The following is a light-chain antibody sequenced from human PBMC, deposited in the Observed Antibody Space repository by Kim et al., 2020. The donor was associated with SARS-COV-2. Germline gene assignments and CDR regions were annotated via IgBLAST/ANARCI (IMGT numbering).Light chain of an antibody. CDR3: QQYDNLPLAIT. V-gene: IGKV1-33*01. CDR2: DAS. CDR1: QDISNY. Sequence: VGDRVTITCQASQDISNYLTWYQQKPGKAPKLLIYDASNLETGVPSRFSGSGSGTDFTFTISSLQPEDIATYYCQQYDNLPLAITFGQGTRLEIK. J-gene: IGKJ5*01.